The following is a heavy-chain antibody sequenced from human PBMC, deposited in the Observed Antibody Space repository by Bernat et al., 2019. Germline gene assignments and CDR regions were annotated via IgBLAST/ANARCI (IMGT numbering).Heavy chain of an antibody. CDR1: GGSISSGGYY. Sequence: QVQLQESGPGLVKPSQTLSLTCTVSGGSISSGGYYWSWIRQHPGKGLEWIGYIYYSGSTYYNPYLKSRVTISVDTSTNQFSLKLSSVTAADAAVYYCARADTVTTRVAFWFDPWGQGTLVTVSS. D-gene: IGHD4-17*01. CDR2: IYYSGST. V-gene: IGHV4-31*03. J-gene: IGHJ5*02. CDR3: ARADTVTTRVAFWFDP.